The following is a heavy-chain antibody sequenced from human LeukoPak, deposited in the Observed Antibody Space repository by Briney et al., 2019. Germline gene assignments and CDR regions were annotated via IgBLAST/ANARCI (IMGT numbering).Heavy chain of an antibody. CDR1: GVSFSGYY. Sequence: SETLSLTCAVYGVSFSGYYWSWIRQPPGKGLEWIGEINHSGSTNYNPSLKSRVTISVDTSKNQFSLKLSSVTAADTAVYYCARGRWFDPWGQGTLVTVSS. J-gene: IGHJ5*02. CDR3: ARGRWFDP. V-gene: IGHV4-34*01. CDR2: INHSGST.